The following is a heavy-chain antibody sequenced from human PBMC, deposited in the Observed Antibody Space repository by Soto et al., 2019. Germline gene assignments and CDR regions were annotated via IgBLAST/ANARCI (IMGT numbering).Heavy chain of an antibody. D-gene: IGHD6-19*01. CDR3: AREPEYSSDYYYYGMDV. Sequence: PGGSLRLSCAASGFTFSGYVMHWVRQSPGKGLEWVAVISYDGSNKYYADSVKGRFTISRDNSKNTLYLQMNSLRAEDTAVYYCAREPEYSSDYYYYGMDVWGQGTTVTVSS. J-gene: IGHJ6*02. CDR2: ISYDGSNK. V-gene: IGHV3-30*03. CDR1: GFTFSGYV.